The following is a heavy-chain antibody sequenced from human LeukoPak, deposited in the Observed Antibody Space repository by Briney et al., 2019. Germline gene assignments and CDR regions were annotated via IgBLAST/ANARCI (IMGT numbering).Heavy chain of an antibody. CDR3: TRENGDYAYDH. CDR2: IYYSGST. Sequence: PSETLSLTCTVSGSSISSSSYYWGWVRQPPGKGLEWIGSIYYSGSTYYNPSLKSRVTISVDTSKNQFSLRLSSVTVADTAVYYCTRENGDYAYDHWGQGTLVTVSS. CDR1: GSSISSSSYY. D-gene: IGHD4-17*01. V-gene: IGHV4-39*07. J-gene: IGHJ4*02.